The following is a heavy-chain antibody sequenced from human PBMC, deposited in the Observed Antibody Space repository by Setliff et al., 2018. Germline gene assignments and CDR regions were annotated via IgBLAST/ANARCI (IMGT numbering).Heavy chain of an antibody. J-gene: IGHJ5*01. V-gene: IGHV3-15*01. CDR3: TTGPRDSRNYMTWLDS. CDR1: GITFKNAW. CDR2: IKSKGEDETT. Sequence: GGSLRLSCAASGITFKNAWMTWVRQAPGKGLEWVGRIKSKGEDETTNFAASVKGRFSLSRDDSRNMIYLQMSSLKVEDTAFYYCTTGPRDSRNYMTWLDSWGPGTLVTVS. D-gene: IGHD3-3*01.